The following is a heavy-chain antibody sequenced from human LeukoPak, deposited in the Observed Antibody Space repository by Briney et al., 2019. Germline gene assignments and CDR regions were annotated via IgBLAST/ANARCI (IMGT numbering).Heavy chain of an antibody. D-gene: IGHD3-22*01. V-gene: IGHV1-8*03. CDR3: ARGPYYYDSSGYYYAESFQH. CDR1: GYTFTSYD. Sequence: GASVKVSCKASGYTFTSYDINWLRQATGQGLEWMGWMNPNSGNTGYAQKFQGRVTITRNTSISTAYMELSSLRSEDTAVYYCARGPYYYDSSGYYYAESFQHGGQGTLVTVSS. CDR2: MNPNSGNT. J-gene: IGHJ1*01.